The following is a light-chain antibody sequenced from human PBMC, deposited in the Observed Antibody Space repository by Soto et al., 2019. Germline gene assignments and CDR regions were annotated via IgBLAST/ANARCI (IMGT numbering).Light chain of an antibody. V-gene: IGKV3-11*01. CDR3: QQRSNWPALT. CDR1: QSVNSY. J-gene: IGKJ4*01. Sequence: EIVLTQSPATLSLSPGERATVSCRASQSVNSYLAWYQQKPGQAPRLLIYDASNRATGIPARFSVSGSVTDFTLTISGLEPEYFAVYYCQQRSNWPALTFGGGTKVEIK. CDR2: DAS.